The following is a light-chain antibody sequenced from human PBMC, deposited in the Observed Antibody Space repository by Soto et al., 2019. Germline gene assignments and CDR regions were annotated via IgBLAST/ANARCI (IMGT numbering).Light chain of an antibody. J-gene: IGLJ3*02. CDR2: GGD. Sequence: QSVLTQPPSASGTPGQRVAMSCSGTNSNMRSNTVNWYQQLPGTAPKLLIYGGDQRPSGVPDRFSGSTSGTSASLAISGLQSEDEAEYHCAAWADSLNGWVFGGGTKVTVL. CDR1: NSNMRSNT. V-gene: IGLV1-44*01. CDR3: AAWADSLNGWV.